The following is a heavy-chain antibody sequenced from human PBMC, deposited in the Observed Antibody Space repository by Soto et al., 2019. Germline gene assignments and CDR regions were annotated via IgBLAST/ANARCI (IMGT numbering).Heavy chain of an antibody. CDR2: ISAYNGNT. CDR1: VYTFTSCG. V-gene: IGHV1-18*04. CDR3: ARGDCSGGSCYSVIDY. D-gene: IGHD2-15*01. J-gene: IGHJ4*02. Sequence: QVHLVQSGAEAKKPGASVKVSFKAAVYTFTSCGISWVRQAPGQGLEWMGWISAYNGNTNYAQKLQGRVTMTTDPSTSTAYMELRSLRSDDTAVYYCARGDCSGGSCYSVIDYWGQGTLVTVSS.